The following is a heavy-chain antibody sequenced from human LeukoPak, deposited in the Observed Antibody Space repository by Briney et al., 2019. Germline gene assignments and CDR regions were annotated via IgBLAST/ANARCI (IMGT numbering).Heavy chain of an antibody. CDR2: ISSSGSTI. V-gene: IGHV3-48*03. D-gene: IGHD7-27*01. J-gene: IGHJ4*02. CDR1: GFTFSSYE. Sequence: QPGGSLRLSCAASGFTFSSYEMNWVRQAPGKGLEWVSYISSSGSTIYYADSVKGRFTISRDNAKNSLYLQMNSLRAEDTAVYYCARRTGTNPFDYWGQGTLVTVSS. CDR3: ARRTGTNPFDY.